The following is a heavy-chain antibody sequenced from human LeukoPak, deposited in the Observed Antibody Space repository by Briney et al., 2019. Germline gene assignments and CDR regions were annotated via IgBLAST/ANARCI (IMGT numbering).Heavy chain of an antibody. D-gene: IGHD4/OR15-4a*01. CDR2: IGTAGDT. CDR3: ARGARGAYFDY. CDR1: GFTFSSYD. J-gene: IGHJ4*02. V-gene: IGHV3-13*04. Sequence: GGSLRLSCAASGFTFSSYDMYWVRHATGKGLEWVSGIGTAGDTNYPGSVKGRFTISRENAKNSLYLQMNSLRADDTAVYYCARGARGAYFDYWGQGTLVTVSS.